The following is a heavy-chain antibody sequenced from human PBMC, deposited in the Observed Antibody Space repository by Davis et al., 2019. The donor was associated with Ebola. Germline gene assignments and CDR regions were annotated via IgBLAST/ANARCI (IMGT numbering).Heavy chain of an antibody. CDR2: ISGSGGRT. Sequence: GGSLRLSCAASGFTFSSYGMSWVRQAPGKGLEWVSGISGSGGRTYYADSVKGRFTISRDNAKNSLYLQMNSLRAEDTAVYYCVKLGSYFDFDYWGQGILVTVSS. V-gene: IGHV3-23*01. CDR1: GFTFSSYG. D-gene: IGHD1-26*01. J-gene: IGHJ4*02. CDR3: VKLGSYFDFDY.